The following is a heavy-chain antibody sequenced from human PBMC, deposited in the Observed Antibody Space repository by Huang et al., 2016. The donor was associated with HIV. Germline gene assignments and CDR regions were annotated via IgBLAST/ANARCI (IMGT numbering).Heavy chain of an antibody. V-gene: IGHV1-18*01. CDR2: ISGYNGKT. CDR3: ARERYYYDRSGYYTPVEYFHH. D-gene: IGHD3-22*01. CDR1: GYPFTNYA. J-gene: IGHJ1*01. Sequence: QVQLVQSGAEVKKPGASVKVSCKASGYPFTNYAINWVRQAPGKSLEWMGWISGYNGKTNYAQKVQGRVTMTKDTSTSTAYMELRSLISDDTAVYYCARERYYYDRSGYYTPVEYFHHWGQGTLVTVSS.